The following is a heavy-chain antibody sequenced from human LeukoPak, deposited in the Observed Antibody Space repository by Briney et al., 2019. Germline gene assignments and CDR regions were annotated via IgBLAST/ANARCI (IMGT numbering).Heavy chain of an antibody. V-gene: IGHV1-58*01. CDR2: IVVGSGNT. Sequence: ASVKVSCKASGFTFTSSAVQWVRQARGQRLEWIGWIVVGSGNTNYAQKFQERVTITRDMSTSTAYMELSGLRSEDTAVYYCAVAYYDFWSGYYEIGSFDYWGQGTLVTVSS. CDR1: GFTFTSSA. CDR3: AVAYYDFWSGYYEIGSFDY. D-gene: IGHD3-3*01. J-gene: IGHJ4*02.